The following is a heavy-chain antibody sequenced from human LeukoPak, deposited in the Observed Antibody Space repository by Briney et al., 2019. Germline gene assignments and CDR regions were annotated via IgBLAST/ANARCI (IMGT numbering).Heavy chain of an antibody. CDR1: GGSIIVAAYS. CDR3: ASTLLRGEMDF. V-gene: IGHV4-30-2*01. D-gene: IGHD3-10*01. CDR2: IYHTGRT. Sequence: PSQTLSLTCAVSGGSIIVAAYSWSWIRQPPEKGLEWIGYIYHTGRTSYNPSLKSRVTISVDRSKNLFSLKLNSVTAADTAVYYCASTLLRGEMDFWGQGTLVTVSS. J-gene: IGHJ4*02.